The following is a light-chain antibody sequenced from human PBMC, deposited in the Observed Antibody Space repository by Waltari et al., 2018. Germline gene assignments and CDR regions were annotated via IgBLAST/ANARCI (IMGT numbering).Light chain of an antibody. CDR1: QSGRGS. V-gene: IGKV3-20*01. Sequence: DIVLTQSPGPLSLSPGERARLSCRASQSGRGSLAWYQQKAGQAPRLLIYGASSRATGIPDRFSGSGSGTDFSLTISRLEPEDFAVYYCQHYVRLPATFGQGTKVEI. CDR2: GAS. J-gene: IGKJ1*01. CDR3: QHYVRLPAT.